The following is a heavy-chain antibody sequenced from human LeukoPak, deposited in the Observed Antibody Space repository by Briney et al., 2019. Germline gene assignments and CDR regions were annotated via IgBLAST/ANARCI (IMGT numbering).Heavy chain of an antibody. V-gene: IGHV1-2*02. CDR1: GGTFSSYA. CDR3: VRSTHYYDNSGFAYHYFYYMDV. Sequence: ASVKVSCKASGGTFSSYAISWVRQAPGQGLECMGWINPNSGGANYAQKFQGRVTMTRDTSISTAYMELSRLRSDDTAVYYCVRSTHYYDNSGFAYHYFYYMDVWGTGTTVTVSS. J-gene: IGHJ6*03. D-gene: IGHD3-22*01. CDR2: INPNSGGA.